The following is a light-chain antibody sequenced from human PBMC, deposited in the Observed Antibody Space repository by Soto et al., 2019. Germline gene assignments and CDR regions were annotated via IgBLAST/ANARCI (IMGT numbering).Light chain of an antibody. CDR3: QQYNSWLWT. CDR2: GAS. Sequence: EIVMTQSPATLSVSPGERATLSCRASQSVSSNLAWYQQKAGQAPRLLIYGASTRATGIPARFSGSGSGTEFTLIISSLQSEDSAVYYCQQYNSWLWTFGQGTKVDIK. J-gene: IGKJ1*01. CDR1: QSVSSN. V-gene: IGKV3-15*01.